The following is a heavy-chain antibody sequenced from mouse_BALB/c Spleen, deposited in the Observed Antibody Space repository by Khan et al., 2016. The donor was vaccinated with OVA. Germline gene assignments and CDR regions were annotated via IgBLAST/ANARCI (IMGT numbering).Heavy chain of an antibody. CDR1: GYIFTDYN. V-gene: IGHV1-77*01. J-gene: IGHJ3*01. Sequence: QVQLQQSGAELARPGASVKLSCKASGYIFTDYNINWMRQRTGKGLEWIGEIYPGSDNTYYNERFKGKATLTVDKSSSTAYMNLSSRPSEDSSVYFCTREGAAWFPYWGQGTLVTVSA. CDR3: TREGAAWFPY. CDR2: IYPGSDNT.